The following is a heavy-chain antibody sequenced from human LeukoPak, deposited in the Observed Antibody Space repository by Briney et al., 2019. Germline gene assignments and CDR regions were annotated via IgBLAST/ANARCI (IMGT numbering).Heavy chain of an antibody. Sequence: GGSLRLSCAASGFTFSSYAMNWVRQAPGRGLEWVSGFSGSGGTTYYADSVKGRFTISGDNSKNTLYLQMNSLRAEDTAVYYCANGNRCTSPNCLGYYYFYMDVWGKGTTVTVSS. CDR3: ANGNRCTSPNCLGYYYFYMDV. D-gene: IGHD2-8*01. J-gene: IGHJ6*03. CDR2: FSGSGGTT. CDR1: GFTFSSYA. V-gene: IGHV3-23*01.